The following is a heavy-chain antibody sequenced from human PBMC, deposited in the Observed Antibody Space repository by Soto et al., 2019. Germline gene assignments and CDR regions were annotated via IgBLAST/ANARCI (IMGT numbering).Heavy chain of an antibody. J-gene: IGHJ6*02. CDR3: AKWSGRSYLYRMDV. Sequence: PGGSLRLSCAASGFTFSSYAMSWVRQAPGKGLEWVSAISGSGGSTYYADSVKGRFTISRDNSKNTLYLQMNSLRAEDTAVYYCAKWSGRSYLYRMDVWGQGTTVTVSS. CDR1: GFTFSSYA. V-gene: IGHV3-23*01. D-gene: IGHD3-3*01. CDR2: ISGSGGST.